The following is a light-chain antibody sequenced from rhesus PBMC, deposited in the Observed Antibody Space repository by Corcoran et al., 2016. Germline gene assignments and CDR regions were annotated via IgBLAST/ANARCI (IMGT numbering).Light chain of an antibody. J-gene: IGKJ3*01. Sequence: DIQMTQSPSSLSASVGDKVTITCHARQGISSWLAWYQQKPGKAPKPLIYAASSLKSGVPSRLSGSGSGTNYTLSISSLQPEDFATYYCQQYDDLPFTFGPGTKLDI. CDR3: QQYDDLPFT. CDR1: QGISSW. V-gene: IGKV1-19*01. CDR2: AAS.